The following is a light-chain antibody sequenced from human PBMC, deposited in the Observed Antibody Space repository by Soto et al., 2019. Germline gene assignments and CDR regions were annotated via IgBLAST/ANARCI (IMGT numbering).Light chain of an antibody. J-gene: IGLJ1*01. Sequence: QSALTQPASVSGSPGQSITISCTGTSSDVGGYNDVSWYQQHPGKAPKLMIYDVSNRPSGVSNRFSGSKSGNTASLTISWLQAEDEADYYCSSYTSSSTPYVFGTGTKLTVL. CDR2: DVS. CDR3: SSYTSSSTPYV. CDR1: SSDVGGYND. V-gene: IGLV2-14*01.